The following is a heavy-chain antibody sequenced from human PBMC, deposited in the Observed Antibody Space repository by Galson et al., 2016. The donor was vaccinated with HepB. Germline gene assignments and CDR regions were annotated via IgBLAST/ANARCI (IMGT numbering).Heavy chain of an antibody. CDR3: ARLTGESHYGMDV. CDR2: IYSGGST. D-gene: IGHD3-10*01. V-gene: IGHV3-53*01. CDR1: GFTFTNYN. Sequence: SLRLSCAASGFTFTNYNMNWVRLAPGKGLEWVSVIYSGGSTYYADSVKGRFTISRDNSKNTLYLQMNSLRAEDTAVYYCARLTGESHYGMDVWGQGTTVTASS. J-gene: IGHJ6*02.